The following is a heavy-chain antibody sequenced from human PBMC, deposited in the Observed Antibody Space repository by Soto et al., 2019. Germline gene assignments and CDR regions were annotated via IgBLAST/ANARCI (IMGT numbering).Heavy chain of an antibody. V-gene: IGHV1-18*04. D-gene: IGHD2-2*01. CDR2: ISAYNGNT. CDR1: GYTFTSYG. Sequence: ASVKVSCKASGYTFTSYGISWVRQAPGQGLEWMGWISAYNGNTNYAQKLQGRVTMTTDTSTSTAYMELRSLRSDDTAVYYCARVGVKGHIVVVLAAIQAYYYYGMDVWGQGTTVTVSS. CDR3: ARVGVKGHIVVVLAAIQAYYYYGMDV. J-gene: IGHJ6*02.